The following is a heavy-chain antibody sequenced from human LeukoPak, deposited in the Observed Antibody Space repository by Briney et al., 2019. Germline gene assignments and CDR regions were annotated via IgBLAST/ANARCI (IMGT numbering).Heavy chain of an antibody. J-gene: IGHJ4*02. Sequence: QSGGSLRLSCAASGFTFDDYAMHWVRQAPGKGLEWVSGISRNSGSIGYADSVKGRFTISRDNAKNSLYLQMNSLRAEDTALYYCARGGISSSGRGDYYFGYWGQGTLVTVSS. D-gene: IGHD6-19*01. V-gene: IGHV3-9*01. CDR2: ISRNSGSI. CDR1: GFTFDDYA. CDR3: ARGGISSSGRGDYYFGY.